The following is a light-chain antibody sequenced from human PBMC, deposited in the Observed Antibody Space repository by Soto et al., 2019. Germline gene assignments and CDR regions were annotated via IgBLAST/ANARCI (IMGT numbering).Light chain of an antibody. CDR1: QDISSY. CDR3: LQYYSYPLT. J-gene: IGKJ3*01. Sequence: AIRMTQSPSSFSASTGDRVTITCRASQDISSYLAWYQQKPGKAPKLLIYAATTLQSGGPSRFSGSGSGTDLTLTISCLQSEDFASYYCLQYYSYPLTFGPGTKVDIK. V-gene: IGKV1-8*01. CDR2: AAT.